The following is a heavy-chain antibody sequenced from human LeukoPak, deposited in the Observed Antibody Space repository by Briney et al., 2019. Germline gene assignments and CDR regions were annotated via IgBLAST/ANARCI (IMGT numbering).Heavy chain of an antibody. V-gene: IGHV4-31*03. CDR3: ARDSPGYSGSYYFDY. J-gene: IGHJ4*02. D-gene: IGHD1-26*01. CDR2: TYYSGST. CDR1: GGSISSGGYY. Sequence: SETLSLTCTVSGGSISSGGYYWTWIRQHPGKGLEWIGYTYYSGSTYYNPSLKSRVTISVDTSKNQFSLKLSSVTAADTAVYYCARDSPGYSGSYYFDYWGQGTLVTVSS.